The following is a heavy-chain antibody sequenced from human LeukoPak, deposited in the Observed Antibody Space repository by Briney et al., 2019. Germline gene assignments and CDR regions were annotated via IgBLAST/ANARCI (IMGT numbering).Heavy chain of an antibody. CDR3: ARDPLYCSSTSCRPGNFDY. J-gene: IGHJ4*02. D-gene: IGHD2-2*01. CDR1: GYTFTGYY. V-gene: IGHV1-2*02. CDR2: INPNSGGT. Sequence: GASVKVSCKASGYTFTGYYMHWVRQAPGQGLEWMGWINPNSGGTNYAQKFQGRVTMTRDTSISTAYMELRSLRSDDTAVYYCARDPLYCSSTSCRPGNFDYWGQGTLVTVSS.